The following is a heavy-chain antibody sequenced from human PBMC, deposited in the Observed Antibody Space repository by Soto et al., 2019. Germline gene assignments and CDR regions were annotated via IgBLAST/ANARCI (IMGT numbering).Heavy chain of an antibody. CDR2: IYYSGST. CDR3: ARGGYYDSSGYYYKDAFDI. CDR1: GGSISSYY. V-gene: IGHV4-59*01. D-gene: IGHD3-22*01. Sequence: SETLSLTCTVSGGSISSYYWSWIRQPPGKGLEWIGYIYYSGSTNYNPSLKSRVTISVDTSKNQFSLKLSSVTAADTAVYYCARGGYYDSSGYYYKDAFDIWGQGTMVTVSS. J-gene: IGHJ3*02.